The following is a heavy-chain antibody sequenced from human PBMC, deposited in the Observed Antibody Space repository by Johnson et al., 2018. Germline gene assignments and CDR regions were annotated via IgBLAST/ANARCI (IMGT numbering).Heavy chain of an antibody. Sequence: QVQLVESGGGVVQPGRSLRLSCAASGFTFSSYGMHWVRQAPGKGLEWVAVISYDGSNKYYADSVKGRLTISRDNSKNTLYLQRNWLMAEYSSVYYFANTHVEMATIGGAFDIWGQGTMVTVSS. D-gene: IGHD5-24*01. V-gene: IGHV3-30*18. CDR2: ISYDGSNK. CDR3: ANTHVEMATIGGAFDI. J-gene: IGHJ3*02. CDR1: GFTFSSYG.